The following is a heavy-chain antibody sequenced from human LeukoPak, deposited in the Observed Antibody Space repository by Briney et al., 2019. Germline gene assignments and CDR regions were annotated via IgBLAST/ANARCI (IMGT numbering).Heavy chain of an antibody. CDR3: ASATTAMVDY. CDR2: ISYDGSYE. CDR1: GFPFSSYP. V-gene: IGHV3-30*01. Sequence: PGGSLRLSCAASGFPFSSYPMHWVRQAPGKGLEWVAVISYDGSYENYADSVKGRFTISRDNSESTLYLQMNSLRAEDTAVYFCASATTAMVDYWGQGTLVTVSS. J-gene: IGHJ4*02. D-gene: IGHD5-18*01.